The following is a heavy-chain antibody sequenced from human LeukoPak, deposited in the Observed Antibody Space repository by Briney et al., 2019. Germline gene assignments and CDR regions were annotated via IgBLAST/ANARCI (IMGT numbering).Heavy chain of an antibody. CDR3: ARDESDEGWFDP. CDR1: GFTFSSYG. V-gene: IGHV3-33*01. J-gene: IGHJ5*02. Sequence: GRSLRLSCAAPGFTFSSYGMHWVRQAPGKGLEWVAVIWYDGSNKYYADSVKGRFTISRDNSKNTLYLQMNSLRAEDTAVYYCARDESDEGWFDPWGQGTLVTVSS. CDR2: IWYDGSNK. D-gene: IGHD2-21*02.